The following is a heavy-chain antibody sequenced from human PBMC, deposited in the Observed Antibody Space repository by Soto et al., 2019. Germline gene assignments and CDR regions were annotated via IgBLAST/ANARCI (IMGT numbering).Heavy chain of an antibody. V-gene: IGHV4-4*07. J-gene: IGHJ4*02. CDR3: ARESGDNWTYEVD. D-gene: IGHD1-7*01. Sequence: QVQVKESGPGLVKPSETLSLTCTVSGGSITDYSWSWIRQSAGKGLEWLGRISINGNSHYHPSLSSRVTMSIEPSKNQFSLNLRSVTAADTAVYYCARESGDNWTYEVDWGQGTLVSVSS. CDR2: ISINGNS. CDR1: GGSITDYS.